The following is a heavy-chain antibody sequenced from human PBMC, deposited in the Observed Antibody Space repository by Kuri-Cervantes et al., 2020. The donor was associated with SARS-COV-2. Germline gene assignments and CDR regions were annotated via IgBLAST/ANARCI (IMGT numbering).Heavy chain of an antibody. J-gene: IGHJ5*02. CDR2: IRNDGTAR. CDR1: GFTFSNSD. V-gene: IGHV3-30*02. CDR3: AKDHGSDWTFPGS. Sequence: GGSLRLSCAASGFTFSNSDMHWVRQRPGKGLEWVAFIRNDGTARQYVDSVKGRFTISRDNYKSTVHLQVNSLRVEDTAVYYCAKDHGSDWTFPGSWCQGTQVTVSS. D-gene: IGHD6-19*01.